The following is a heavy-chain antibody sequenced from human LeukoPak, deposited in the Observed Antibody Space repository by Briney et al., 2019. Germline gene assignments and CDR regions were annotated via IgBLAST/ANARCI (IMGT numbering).Heavy chain of an antibody. CDR3: SGSRTSWYYMDV. Sequence: GGSLRISCAASGITFSNYVMSWVRQAPGKGLEWVSAISGSGGNTYYADSGKGRFTISRDNSKNTLYLQMNSLRAEDTAVYYCSGSRTSWYYMDVWGKGTTVTVSS. CDR2: ISGSGGNT. V-gene: IGHV3-23*01. J-gene: IGHJ6*03. D-gene: IGHD2-2*01. CDR1: GITFSNYV.